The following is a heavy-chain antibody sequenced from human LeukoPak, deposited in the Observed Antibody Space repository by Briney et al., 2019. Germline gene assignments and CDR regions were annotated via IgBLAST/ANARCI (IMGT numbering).Heavy chain of an antibody. D-gene: IGHD3-10*01. J-gene: IGHJ4*02. CDR3: ARDVGGAGSH. CDR2: INEHGSIT. V-gene: IGHV3-74*01. CDR1: GFTFSSYW. Sequence: PGGSLRLSCAASGFTFSSYWMHWVRQAPGEGLVWVSRINEHGSITDYANSAKDRFTISRDNAKNTLYLHMNSLRAEDTAMYYCARDVGGAGSHWGQGTLVTVSS.